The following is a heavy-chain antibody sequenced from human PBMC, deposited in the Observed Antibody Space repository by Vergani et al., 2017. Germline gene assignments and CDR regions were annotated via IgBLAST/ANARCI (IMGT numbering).Heavy chain of an antibody. CDR3: ARALEGSGSYYNFDY. D-gene: IGHD3-10*01. Sequence: QVQLVESGGGVVQPGRSLRLSCAASGFTFSSYAMHWVRQAPGKGLEWVAVISYDGSNIYYADSVKGRFTISRDNSKNTLYLQMNSLRAEDTAVYYCARALEGSGSYYNFDYWGQGTLVTVSS. CDR2: ISYDGSNI. J-gene: IGHJ4*02. V-gene: IGHV3-30-3*01. CDR1: GFTFSSYA.